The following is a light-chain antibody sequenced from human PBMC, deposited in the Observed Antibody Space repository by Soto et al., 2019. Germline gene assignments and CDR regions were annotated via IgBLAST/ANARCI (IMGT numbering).Light chain of an antibody. Sequence: DIQMTQSPSTLSASVGDRVTIACLASQSISNWLAWYQQKPGKAPKLPIYDASNSLVGGLESRFSGSGSGTEFTLTISNLQPDDFATYYCQQYNSYITFGGGTKVDI. J-gene: IGKJ4*01. CDR1: QSISNW. V-gene: IGKV1-5*01. CDR3: QQYNSYIT. CDR2: DASN.